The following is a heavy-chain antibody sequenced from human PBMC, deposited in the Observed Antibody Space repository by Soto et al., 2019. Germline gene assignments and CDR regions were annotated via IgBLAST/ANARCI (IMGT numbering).Heavy chain of an antibody. Sequence: PSETLSLTCTVSGGSISSGGYYWSWIRQHPGKGLEWIGYIYYSGSTYYNPSLKSRVTISVDTSKNQFSLKLSSVTAADTAVYYCARDRATVTNPYYYYYGMDAWGQGTTVTVSS. J-gene: IGHJ6*02. D-gene: IGHD4-17*01. CDR2: IYYSGST. CDR1: GGSISSGGYY. CDR3: ARDRATVTNPYYYYYGMDA. V-gene: IGHV4-31*03.